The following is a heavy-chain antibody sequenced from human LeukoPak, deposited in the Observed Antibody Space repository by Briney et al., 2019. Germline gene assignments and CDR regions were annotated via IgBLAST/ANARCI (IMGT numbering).Heavy chain of an antibody. J-gene: IGHJ3*02. CDR3: ARARRITMVRDAFDI. Sequence: SETLSLTCTVSGGSISSSSYYWGWIRQPPGKGLEWIGSIYYSGSTYYNPSLKSRVTISVDTSKNQFSLKLSSVTAADTAVYYCARARRITMVRDAFDIWGQGTMVTVSS. V-gene: IGHV4-39*07. CDR1: GGSISSSSYY. CDR2: IYYSGST. D-gene: IGHD3-10*01.